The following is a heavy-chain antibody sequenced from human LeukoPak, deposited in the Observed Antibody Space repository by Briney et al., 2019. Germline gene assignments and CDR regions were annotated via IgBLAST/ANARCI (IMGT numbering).Heavy chain of an antibody. Sequence: SETLSLTCTVSGYSISSGYYWGWIRQPPGKGLEWIGSTYYSGSTYYNPSLKSRVTISVDTSKNQFSLKLSSVTAADTAVYYCARECRGVDTAMVGCYYYYMDVWGKGTTVTVSS. J-gene: IGHJ6*03. CDR1: GYSISSGYY. D-gene: IGHD5-18*01. CDR2: TYYSGST. CDR3: ARECRGVDTAMVGCYYYYMDV. V-gene: IGHV4-38-2*02.